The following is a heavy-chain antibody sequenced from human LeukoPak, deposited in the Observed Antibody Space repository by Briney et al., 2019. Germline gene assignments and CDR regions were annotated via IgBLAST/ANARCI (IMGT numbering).Heavy chain of an antibody. Sequence: GRSLRLSCAASGFTFTTYGMHWVRQAPGNVLDWVAFIRCDGSNKYYADSVKGRFTISRDNSKNTLYLQVNSLRAEDTAVYYCAKAAGGSGSYYTPLGYWGQGTLVTVSS. D-gene: IGHD3-10*01. J-gene: IGHJ4*02. CDR2: IRCDGSNK. V-gene: IGHV3-30*02. CDR3: AKAAGGSGSYYTPLGY. CDR1: GFTFTTYG.